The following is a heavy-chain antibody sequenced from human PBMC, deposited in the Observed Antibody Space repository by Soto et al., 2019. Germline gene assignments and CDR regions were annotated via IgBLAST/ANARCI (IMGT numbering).Heavy chain of an antibody. D-gene: IGHD3-22*01. Sequence: ASVKVSCKASGFIFTSSSVQWVRQARGRRLEWIGWITVGTGSTNYAQKFQERVTLTRDMSTSTAYMELSNLRSEDTALYYCAAGDSSGYYGGWGRGTQVTVSS. J-gene: IGHJ4*01. CDR1: GFIFTSSS. CDR2: ITVGTGST. V-gene: IGHV1-58*01. CDR3: AAGDSSGYYGG.